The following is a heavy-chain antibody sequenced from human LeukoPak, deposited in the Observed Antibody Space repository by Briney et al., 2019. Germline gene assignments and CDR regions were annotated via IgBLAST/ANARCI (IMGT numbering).Heavy chain of an antibody. CDR3: VSRADWFDP. Sequence: SQTLSLTCTVSGNSISSGDYYWSWIRQPPGTGLEWIGYIHYSGSSDYNPAPKSRVSISVDASKNQFSLKLTSVTAADTAVYFCVSRADWFDPWGPGTLVTVSS. J-gene: IGHJ5*02. V-gene: IGHV4-30-4*01. CDR1: GNSISSGDYY. CDR2: IHYSGSS.